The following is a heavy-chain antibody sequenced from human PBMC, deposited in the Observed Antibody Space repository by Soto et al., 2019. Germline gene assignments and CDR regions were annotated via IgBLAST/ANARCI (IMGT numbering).Heavy chain of an antibody. CDR2: ISYDGSNK. J-gene: IGHJ4*02. Sequence: GGSLRLSCAASGFTFSSYAMHWVRQAPGKGLEWVAVISYDGSNKYYADSVKGRFTISRDNSKNTLYLQMNSLRAEDTAVYYCARDPSPHDIVVVPAAPDYWGQGTLVTVSS. V-gene: IGHV3-30-3*01. CDR3: ARDPSPHDIVVVPAAPDY. CDR1: GFTFSSYA. D-gene: IGHD2-2*01.